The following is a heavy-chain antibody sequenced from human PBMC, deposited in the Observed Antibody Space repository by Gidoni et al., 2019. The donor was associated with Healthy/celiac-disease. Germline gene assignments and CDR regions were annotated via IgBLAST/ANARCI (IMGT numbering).Heavy chain of an antibody. D-gene: IGHD1-7*01. CDR2: ISGSGGST. J-gene: IGHJ4*02. CDR1: GFTFSSYA. Sequence: EVQLLESGGGLVPPGGSLRLSCAASGFTFSSYAMSWVRQVPGKGLEWVSAISGSGGSTYYADSVKGRFTISRDNSKNTLYLQMNSRRAEDTAVYYCARITGTAEELDYWGQGTLVTVSS. V-gene: IGHV3-23*01. CDR3: ARITGTAEELDY.